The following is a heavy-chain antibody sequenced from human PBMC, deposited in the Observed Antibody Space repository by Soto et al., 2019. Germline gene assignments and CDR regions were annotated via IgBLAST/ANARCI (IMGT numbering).Heavy chain of an antibody. CDR3: ARSYCSGSTCYHGWFAP. CDR2: INPIFGTA. J-gene: IGHJ5*02. V-gene: IGHV1-69*18. CDR1: GGIFGSYT. Sequence: QVQLVQSGAEVKKPGSSVKVSCKASGGIFGSYTISWVRQAPGQGLEWMGRINPIFGTANIAQNFQGRVTMNADGSTNTAYMQLSSLSAEDTAVYYCARSYCSGSTCYHGWFAPWGQGTLVTVSS. D-gene: IGHD2-15*01.